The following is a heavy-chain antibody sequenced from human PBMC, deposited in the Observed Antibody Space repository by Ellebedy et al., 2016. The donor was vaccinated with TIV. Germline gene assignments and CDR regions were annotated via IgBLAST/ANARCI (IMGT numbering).Heavy chain of an antibody. J-gene: IGHJ4*02. D-gene: IGHD2-15*01. CDR2: VYISGYT. Sequence: SETLSLTCTVSGASISSHYWSWIRQPPGKGPEWIGRVYISGYTLYNPSLKGRVTMSVDPSKNQFALKLSSVTAADTAVYYCARFECSGGSCYLTIWGQGTLVTVSS. CDR3: ARFECSGGSCYLTI. CDR1: GASISSHY. V-gene: IGHV4-4*07.